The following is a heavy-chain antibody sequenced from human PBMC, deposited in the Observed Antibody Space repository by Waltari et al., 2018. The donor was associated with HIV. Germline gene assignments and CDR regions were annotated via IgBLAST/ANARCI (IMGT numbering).Heavy chain of an antibody. D-gene: IGHD3-16*01. CDR1: GFTFSSYS. J-gene: IGHJ6*02. Sequence: EEQLVESGGGLVQLGGSLRLSCAASGFTFSSYSMNWVRQAPGKGLAWVRYIRYSGSTIYNTDSVKGRFTSSRDNAKNSLYLQMNSLRAEDTAIYFCARDKLGDPAPVWGQGTTDTVSS. CDR2: IRYSGSTI. CDR3: ARDKLGDPAPV. V-gene: IGHV3-48*01.